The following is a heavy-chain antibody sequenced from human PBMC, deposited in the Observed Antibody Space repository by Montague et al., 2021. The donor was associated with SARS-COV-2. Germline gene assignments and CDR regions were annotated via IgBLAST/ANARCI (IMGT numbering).Heavy chain of an antibody. V-gene: IGHV4-34*01. CDR3: ARGLRLCNGGSCYFAWFDP. D-gene: IGHD2-15*01. Sequence: SKTLSLTCAVYNESFSGNSFSTYYWSWIRQPPGKGLEWIGEINHSGTTNYNPSLESRFSISVDTSKNQFSLRLISVTAADTAVYYCARGLRLCNGGSCYFAWFDPWGQGTPVTVSS. J-gene: IGHJ5*02. CDR2: INHSGTT. CDR1: NESFSGNS.